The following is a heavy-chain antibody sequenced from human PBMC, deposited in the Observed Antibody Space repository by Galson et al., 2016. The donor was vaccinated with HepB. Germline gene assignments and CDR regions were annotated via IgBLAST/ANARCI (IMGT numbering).Heavy chain of an antibody. J-gene: IGHJ6*02. D-gene: IGHD1-1*01. V-gene: IGHV3-48*03. CDR1: GFNFKTYN. CDR2: ISKIAGNI. Sequence: SLRLSCAVSGFNFKTYNMNWVRQAPGKGLEWVAYISKIAGNIYYADSVKGRFTISTDGAQRSLFLQMDRLTAEDTAVYYCARAMMRYEGTTRLDYFYAFDVWGQGTTVIVSS. CDR3: ARAMMRYEGTTRLDYFYAFDV.